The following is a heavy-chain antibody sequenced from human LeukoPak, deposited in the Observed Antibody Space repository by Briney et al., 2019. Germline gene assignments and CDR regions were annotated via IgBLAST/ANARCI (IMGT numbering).Heavy chain of an antibody. CDR2: MNPTSGDT. Sequence: RASVKVSCKASGYTFSYYDVNWVRQAPGQGLEWMGWMNPTSGDTGYAQKFQGRVTMTRSMSRNTAYMELSRLRSEDTAVYFCARVVMKAFYYYYMDVWGKGTT. V-gene: IGHV1-8*01. J-gene: IGHJ6*03. D-gene: IGHD2-21*01. CDR1: GYTFSYYD. CDR3: ARVVMKAFYYYYMDV.